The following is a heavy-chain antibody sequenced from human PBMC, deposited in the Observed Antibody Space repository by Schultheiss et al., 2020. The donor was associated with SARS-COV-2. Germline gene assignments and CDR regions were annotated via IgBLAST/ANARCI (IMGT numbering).Heavy chain of an antibody. CDR2: INSDGSST. V-gene: IGHV3-74*01. J-gene: IGHJ6*03. Sequence: GGSLRLSCAASGFTFSSYWMHWVRQAPGKGLVWVSRINSDGSSTSYADSVKGRFTISRDNAKNTLYLQMNSLRAEDTAVYYCAREGCSSTSCYTLMDYYYMDVWGKGTTVTVSS. CDR3: AREGCSSTSCYTLMDYYYMDV. D-gene: IGHD2-2*02. CDR1: GFTFSSYW.